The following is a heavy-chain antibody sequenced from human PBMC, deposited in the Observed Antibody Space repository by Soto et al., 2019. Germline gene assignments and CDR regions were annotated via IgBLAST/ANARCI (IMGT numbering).Heavy chain of an antibody. V-gene: IGHV1-2*02. Sequence: ASVKVSCKASGYTFTGYYMHWVRQAPGRGLEWMGWINPNSGGTNYAQKFQGRVTMTRDTSISTAYMELSRLRSDDTAVYYCARELYITGTPNPHGMDVWGQGTTVTVSS. CDR3: ARELYITGTPNPHGMDV. CDR2: INPNSGGT. D-gene: IGHD1-20*01. CDR1: GYTFTGYY. J-gene: IGHJ6*02.